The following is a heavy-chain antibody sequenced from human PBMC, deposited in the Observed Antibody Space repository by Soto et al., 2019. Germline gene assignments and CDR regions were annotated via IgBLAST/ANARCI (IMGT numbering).Heavy chain of an antibody. Sequence: QVQLVQSGAAVRKPGASVKVSCKASGYTFSDYYIHWVRQAPGQGLEWMGWINPNSGGTKYAPKFQGGVTMTRYTSITPAYMELSRLRSGDTAVYYCAREPATAKPEGVDFWGLGTLVTVSS. J-gene: IGHJ4*02. CDR1: GYTFSDYY. CDR2: INPNSGGT. D-gene: IGHD1-1*01. CDR3: AREPATAKPEGVDF. V-gene: IGHV1-2*02.